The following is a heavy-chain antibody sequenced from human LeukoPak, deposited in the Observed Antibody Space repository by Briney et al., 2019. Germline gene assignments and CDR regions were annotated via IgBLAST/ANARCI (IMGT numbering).Heavy chain of an antibody. Sequence: PGGSLRLSCAASGFTFSSYAMSWVRQAPGKGLEWVSAISGSGGSTYYADSVKGRFTISRDNSKNTLYLQMNSLRAEDTAVYYCSRSRPKFKDFDYWGQGTLVTVSS. CDR1: GFTFSSYA. J-gene: IGHJ4*02. CDR2: ISGSGGST. CDR3: SRSRPKFKDFDY. V-gene: IGHV3-23*01.